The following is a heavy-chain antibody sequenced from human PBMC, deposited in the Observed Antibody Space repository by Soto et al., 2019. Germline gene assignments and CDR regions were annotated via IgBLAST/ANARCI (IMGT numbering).Heavy chain of an antibody. D-gene: IGHD6-19*01. Sequence: EVQLVEYGGGLIQPGGSLRLSCAASGFTVSSKYMTWVRQAPGKGLEWVSVIYGGGTTYYADSVKGLFTISRDNSKNTLYLQMNSLRAEDTAVYYCVQTTGWPGFDFWGQGTLVTVSS. CDR2: IYGGGTT. CDR3: VQTTGWPGFDF. J-gene: IGHJ4*02. CDR1: GFTVSSKY. V-gene: IGHV3-53*01.